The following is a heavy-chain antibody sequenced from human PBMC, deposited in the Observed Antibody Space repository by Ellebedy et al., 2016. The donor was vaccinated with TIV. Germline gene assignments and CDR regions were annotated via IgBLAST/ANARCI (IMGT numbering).Heavy chain of an antibody. V-gene: IGHV1-69*13. CDR3: ARDGVVPASILY. Sequence: AASVKVSCKASGGTFSNYVISWVRQARGQGLEWMGGIKPIVGTANYAQKLQGRVTITADESTRTAYLEVSSLRSEDTAVYYCARDGVVPASILYWGQGSLVTVSS. CDR2: IKPIVGTA. J-gene: IGHJ4*02. D-gene: IGHD2-2*01. CDR1: GGTFSNYV.